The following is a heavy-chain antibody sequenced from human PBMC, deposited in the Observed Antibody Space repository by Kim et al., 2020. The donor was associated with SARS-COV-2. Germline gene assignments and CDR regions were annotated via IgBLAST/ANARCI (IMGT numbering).Heavy chain of an antibody. CDR2: IYSGGST. CDR1: GFTVSSNY. J-gene: IGHJ6*02. CDR3: ARDLGDYGMDV. Sequence: SLCSACAASGFTVSSNYMSWVRQAPGKGLEWVSVIYSGGSTFYADSVKGRFTISRDNSKNTLYLQMNSLRAEDTAVYYCARDLGDYGMDVWGQGTKVTV. V-gene: IGHV3-53*01.